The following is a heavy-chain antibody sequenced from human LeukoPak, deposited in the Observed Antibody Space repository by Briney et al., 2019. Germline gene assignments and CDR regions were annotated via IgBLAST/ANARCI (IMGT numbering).Heavy chain of an antibody. CDR3: ARKTYYYDSSGYGYYFDS. Sequence: ASVKVSCKASGGTFSSYAISWVRQAPGQGLEWVGGIIPLFGTANYAQKFQGRVTITADESASTAYMELSSLRSEDTAVYYCARKTYYYDSSGYGYYFDSWGQGTLVTVSS. D-gene: IGHD3-22*01. J-gene: IGHJ4*02. V-gene: IGHV1-69*13. CDR1: GGTFSSYA. CDR2: IIPLFGTA.